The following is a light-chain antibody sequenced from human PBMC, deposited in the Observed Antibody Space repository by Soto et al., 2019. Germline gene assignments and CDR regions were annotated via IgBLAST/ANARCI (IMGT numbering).Light chain of an antibody. Sequence: EITQPRNTLAVSPRERATLSCRASQSVSSNLAWYQHKPGQALRLLIYGVSTRATGVPATFSGSGSGTEFTLTISSLHSRDSARYSCQQSNNWPRTFGQGTKV. CDR2: GVS. CDR1: QSVSSN. V-gene: IGKV3-15*01. J-gene: IGKJ1*01. CDR3: QQSNNWPRT.